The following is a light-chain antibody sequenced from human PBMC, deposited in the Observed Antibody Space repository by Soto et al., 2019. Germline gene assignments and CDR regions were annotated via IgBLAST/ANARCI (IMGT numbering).Light chain of an antibody. V-gene: IGLV1-47*01. J-gene: IGLJ3*02. CDR1: SSNIGSNY. CDR3: AAWDDSLSGPWV. CDR2: RNN. Sequence: LTQPPSASGTPGQRVTISCSGSSSNIGSNYVYWYQQLPGTAPKLLIYRNNQRPSGVPDRFSGSKSGTSASLAISGLRSEDEADYYCAAWDDSLSGPWVFGGGTKVTVL.